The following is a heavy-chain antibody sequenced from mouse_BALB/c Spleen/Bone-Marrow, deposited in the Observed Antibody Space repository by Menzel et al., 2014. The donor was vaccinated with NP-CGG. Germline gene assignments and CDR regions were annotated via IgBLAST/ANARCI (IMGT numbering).Heavy chain of an antibody. J-gene: IGHJ4*01. Sequence: QVQLQQSGAELVKPGASVKMSCKASGYTFTSYNMHWVKQTPGQGLEWIGAIYPGNGDTSYNQKFKGKATLTADKSSSTAYMKLNSWPCRTSAVFYCERAGTGAYMPLDIWGQ. CDR1: GYTFTSYN. D-gene: IGHD2-10*01. V-gene: IGHV1-12*01. CDR3: ERAGTGAYMPLDI. CDR2: IYPGNGDT.